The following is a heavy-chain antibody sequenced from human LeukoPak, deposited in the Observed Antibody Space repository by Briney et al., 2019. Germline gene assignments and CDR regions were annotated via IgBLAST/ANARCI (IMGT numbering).Heavy chain of an antibody. J-gene: IGHJ4*02. CDR2: ITYDGYYK. Sequence: AGASLRLSRAASGFTFTNYGMHWVRQAPGKGLEWVALITYDGYYKYYSDSVKGRFTISSDTSKNTLYLQMNSLRAEDTAVYYCARDLSPVVRASPMGYWGQGTPVTGSS. D-gene: IGHD3-10*01. CDR1: GFTFTNYG. V-gene: IGHV3-30*03. CDR3: ARDLSPVVRASPMGY.